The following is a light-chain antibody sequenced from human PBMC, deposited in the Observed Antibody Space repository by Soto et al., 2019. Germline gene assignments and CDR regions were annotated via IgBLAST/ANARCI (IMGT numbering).Light chain of an antibody. V-gene: IGKV1-39*01. Sequence: DIQMTQSPSSLSASIGDRVTITCRASQTISRYLNWYQQKPGKAPKLLIYGASSLQSGVPSMFSGSGSWTDFTLTINSLQPEDFATYYCQQSYHSPPITFGQGTRLEI. CDR2: GAS. CDR1: QTISRY. J-gene: IGKJ5*01. CDR3: QQSYHSPPIT.